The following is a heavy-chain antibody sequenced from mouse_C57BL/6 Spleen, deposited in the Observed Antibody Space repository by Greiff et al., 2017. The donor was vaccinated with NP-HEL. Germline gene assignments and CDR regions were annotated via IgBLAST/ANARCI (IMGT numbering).Heavy chain of an antibody. CDR2: IYPGDGDT. V-gene: IGHV1-82*01. CDR1: GYAFSSSW. J-gene: IGHJ1*03. CDR3: AVSELLLSPYWYFDV. D-gene: IGHD1-1*01. Sequence: QVQLKESGPELVKPGASVKISCKASGYAFSSSWMNWVKQRPGKGLEWIGRIYPGDGDTNYNGQFKGKATLTADKSSSTAYMQLSSLNSEDSAVYFFAVSELLLSPYWYFDVWGTGTTVTVSS.